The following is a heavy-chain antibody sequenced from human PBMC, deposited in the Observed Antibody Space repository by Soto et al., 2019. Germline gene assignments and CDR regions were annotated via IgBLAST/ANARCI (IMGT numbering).Heavy chain of an antibody. CDR1: GGTFSSYA. V-gene: IGHV1-69*01. Sequence: QVQLVQSGAEVKKPGSSVKVSCKASGGTFSSYAISWVRQAPGQGLEWMGGIIPIFGTANYAQKFQGRVTITADESTSTAYMELSSLRSEDTAVYYCAREGYCSGGSCYSADFDYWGQGTLVTVSS. CDR2: IIPIFGTA. CDR3: AREGYCSGGSCYSADFDY. J-gene: IGHJ4*02. D-gene: IGHD2-15*01.